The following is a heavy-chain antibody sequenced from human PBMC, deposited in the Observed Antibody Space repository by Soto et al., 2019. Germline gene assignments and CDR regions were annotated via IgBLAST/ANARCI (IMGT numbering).Heavy chain of an antibody. CDR1: GFTFRSYA. CDR2: LLRSGSST. V-gene: IGHV3-23*01. J-gene: IGHJ5*02. CDR3: AKDAVSGDGVWLLDS. D-gene: IGHD4-17*01. Sequence: LRLSCAASGFTFRSYAMSWARQAPGKGLEWVSSLLRSGSSTYYADSVKGRFTISSDISANSLYLQMDSLRAEDTAVYYCAKDAVSGDGVWLLDSWGQGTVVTVSS.